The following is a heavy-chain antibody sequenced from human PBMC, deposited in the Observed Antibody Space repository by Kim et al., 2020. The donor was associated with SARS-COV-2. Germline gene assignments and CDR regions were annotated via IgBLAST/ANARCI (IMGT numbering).Heavy chain of an antibody. J-gene: IGHJ4*02. Sequence: ASVKVSCKASGYTFTSYFMHWVLQAPGQGLEWMGIINTSDGITNYAQKFQGRVTMTRDTSTSTVYMELSSLRSEDTAVYYCTKYSGRNPFDYWGQGTLVTVSS. CDR1: GYTFTSYF. CDR2: INTSDGIT. V-gene: IGHV1-46*01. CDR3: TKYSGRNPFDY. D-gene: IGHD1-26*01.